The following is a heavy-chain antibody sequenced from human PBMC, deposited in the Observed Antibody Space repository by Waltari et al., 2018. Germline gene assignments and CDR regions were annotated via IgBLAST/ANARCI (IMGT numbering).Heavy chain of an antibody. D-gene: IGHD3-10*01. V-gene: IGHV1-69-2*01. CDR3: VTALGDRSSASRPFDV. CDR1: GYTFTGRY. Sequence: VQLVQSGAEVKKPGASVKVSCEASGYTFTGRYLHWVRQAPGQGLEWMGLVDPEDGETIYAERFQGRVTITADTSTETAFMELSSLTSDDTAVYYCVTALGDRSSASRPFDVWGLGTLITVSS. CDR2: VDPEDGET. J-gene: IGHJ3*01.